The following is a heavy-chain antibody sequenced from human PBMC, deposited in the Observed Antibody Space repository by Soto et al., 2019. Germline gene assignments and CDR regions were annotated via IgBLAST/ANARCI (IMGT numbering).Heavy chain of an antibody. CDR1: GFTFSSYG. Sequence: PGGSLRLSCAASGFTFSSYGMHWVRQAPGKGLEWVAVISYDGSNKYYADSVKGRFTISRDNSKNTLYLQMNSLRAEDTAVYYCAKDGLVAGFDYWGQGTLVTVSS. D-gene: IGHD6-19*01. J-gene: IGHJ4*02. V-gene: IGHV3-30*18. CDR2: ISYDGSNK. CDR3: AKDGLVAGFDY.